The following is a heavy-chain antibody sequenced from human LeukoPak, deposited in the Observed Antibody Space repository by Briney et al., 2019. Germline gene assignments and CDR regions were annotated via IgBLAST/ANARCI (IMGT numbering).Heavy chain of an antibody. Sequence: APVKSSCKASGYTFTGYYIHWVRQTPGQGLEWMAIINPSGGSTSYVQKFQDRVTMTRDTSTSTLYMELGSLRSEDTAVYYCAREATTGKRFVFDFWGQGTLVTVSS. V-gene: IGHV1-46*01. CDR1: GYTFTGYY. J-gene: IGHJ4*03. CDR3: AREATTGKRFVFDF. CDR2: INPSGGST. D-gene: IGHD6-13*01.